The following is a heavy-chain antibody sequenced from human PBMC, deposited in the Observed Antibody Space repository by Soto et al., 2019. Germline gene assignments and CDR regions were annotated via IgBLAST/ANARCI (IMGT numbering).Heavy chain of an antibody. CDR2: ISGSGDST. V-gene: IGHV3-23*01. Sequence: PGGSLRLSCAASGFTLSSYAMSWVRQAPGKGLEWVSAISGSGDSTSYADSVKGRFTISRDNSKNTLYLQMNSLRAEDTAVYYCAKGHRAHYDSSGYSYYFDYWGQGTLVTVSS. D-gene: IGHD3-22*01. J-gene: IGHJ4*02. CDR1: GFTLSSYA. CDR3: AKGHRAHYDSSGYSYYFDY.